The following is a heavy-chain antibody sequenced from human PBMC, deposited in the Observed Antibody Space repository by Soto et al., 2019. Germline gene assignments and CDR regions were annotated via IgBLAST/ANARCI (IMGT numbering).Heavy chain of an antibody. D-gene: IGHD6-6*01. CDR1: GGTFSSYA. CDR3: ARIEYSSSSPSAPYGMDV. CDR2: IIPIFGTA. V-gene: IGHV1-69*13. Sequence: GASVKVSCKASGGTFSSYAISWVRQAPGQGLEWMGGIIPIFGTANYAQKFQGRVTITADESTSTAYMELSSLRSEDTAVYYCARIEYSSSSPSAPYGMDVWGQGTTVTVSS. J-gene: IGHJ6*02.